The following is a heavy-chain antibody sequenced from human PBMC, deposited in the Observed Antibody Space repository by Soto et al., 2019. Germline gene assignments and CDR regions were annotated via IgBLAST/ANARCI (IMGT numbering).Heavy chain of an antibody. V-gene: IGHV3-21*06. CDR2: ISSTTNYI. CDR3: ARESEDLTSNFDY. J-gene: IGHJ4*02. Sequence: EVQLVESGGGLVKPGGSLRLSCAASGFTVTRYSMNWVRQAPGKGLELVSSISSTTNYIYYGDSRKGRFTISSDNAKNSLYLAMNSLRAEYTAVDYCARESEDLTSNFDYWGQGTLVTVSS. CDR1: GFTVTRYS.